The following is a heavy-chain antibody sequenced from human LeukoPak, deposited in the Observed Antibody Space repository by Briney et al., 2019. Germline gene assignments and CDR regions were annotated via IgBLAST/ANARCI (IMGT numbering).Heavy chain of an antibody. D-gene: IGHD6-6*01. CDR1: GGSITPYY. J-gene: IGHJ5*02. CDR3: AREPRVAARPGWFDP. Sequence: SETLSLTCTVSGGSITPYYWSWIRQPPGKRLEWIGYIYYSGSTNYNPSLKSRVTISVDTSKNQFSLKLSSVTAADTAVYYYAREPRVAARPGWFDPWGQGTLVTVSS. V-gene: IGHV4-59*01. CDR2: IYYSGST.